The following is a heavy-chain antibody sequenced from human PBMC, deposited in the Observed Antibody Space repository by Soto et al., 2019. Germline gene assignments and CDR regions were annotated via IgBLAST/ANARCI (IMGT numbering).Heavy chain of an antibody. J-gene: IGHJ5*02. Sequence: ASVKVSCKASGYTFTSYAMHWVRQAPGQRLEWMGWINAGNGNTKYSQKFQGRVTITRDTSASTAYMELSSLRSEDTAVYYCARAGIAARRWFDPWGQGTLVTVS. CDR3: ARAGIAARRWFDP. CDR1: GYTFTSYA. V-gene: IGHV1-3*01. CDR2: INAGNGNT. D-gene: IGHD6-6*01.